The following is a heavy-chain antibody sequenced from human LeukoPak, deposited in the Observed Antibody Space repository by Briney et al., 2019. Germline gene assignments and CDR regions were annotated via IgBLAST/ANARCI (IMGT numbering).Heavy chain of an antibody. V-gene: IGHV3-53*01. CDR3: ARDPYGDYFDY. Sequence: GGSLRLSCVASGSTFSSYVMTWVRQAPGKGLEWVSVIYSGGSTYYADCVKGRFTISRDNSKNTLYLQMNSLRAEDTAVYYCARDPYGDYFDYWGQGTLVTVSS. J-gene: IGHJ4*02. CDR2: IYSGGST. D-gene: IGHD4-17*01. CDR1: GSTFSSYV.